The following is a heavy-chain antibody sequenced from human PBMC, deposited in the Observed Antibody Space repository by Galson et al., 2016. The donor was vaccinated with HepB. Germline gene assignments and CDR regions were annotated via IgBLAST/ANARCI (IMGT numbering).Heavy chain of an antibody. Sequence: SLRLSCAASGFIFSTYTMIWVRQAPGKGLEWVSSISSSSSYIYYADSVKGRFTISRDNAKNSLVLQMNSLRAEDTAVYYCASVSIAARFPPTGPLDFWGQGTLVTVSS. J-gene: IGHJ4*02. V-gene: IGHV3-21*01. CDR2: ISSSSSYI. CDR1: GFIFSTYT. D-gene: IGHD6-6*01. CDR3: ASVSIAARFPPTGPLDF.